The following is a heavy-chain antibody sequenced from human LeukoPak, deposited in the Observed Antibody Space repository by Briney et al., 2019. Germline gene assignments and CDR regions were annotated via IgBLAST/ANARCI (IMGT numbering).Heavy chain of an antibody. CDR1: GFTFSSNW. CDR3: ARDQEVVYDFWSGYYTYYYYGMDV. Sequence: GGSLRLSCAASGFTFSSNWMSWVRQAPGKGLEWVANIKQDGSEKYYVDSVKGRFTISRDNAKNSLYLQMNSLRAEDTAVYYCARDQEVVYDFWSGYYTYYYYGMDVWGQGTTVTVSS. D-gene: IGHD3-3*01. CDR2: IKQDGSEK. V-gene: IGHV3-7*01. J-gene: IGHJ6*02.